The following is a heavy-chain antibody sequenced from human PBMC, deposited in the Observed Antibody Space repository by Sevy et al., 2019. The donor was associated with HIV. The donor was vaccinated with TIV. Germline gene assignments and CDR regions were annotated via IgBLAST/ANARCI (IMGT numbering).Heavy chain of an antibody. CDR1: GYTFTSYY. CDR2: INPSGGST. V-gene: IGHV1-46*01. D-gene: IGHD6-19*01. Sequence: ASVKVSCKASGYTFTSYYMHWVRQAPGQGLEWMGIINPSGGSTSYAQKFQGRVTMTRDTPTSTVYMELSSLRSEDTAVYYCARASRSGWYWDYWGQGTLVTVSS. CDR3: ARASRSGWYWDY. J-gene: IGHJ4*02.